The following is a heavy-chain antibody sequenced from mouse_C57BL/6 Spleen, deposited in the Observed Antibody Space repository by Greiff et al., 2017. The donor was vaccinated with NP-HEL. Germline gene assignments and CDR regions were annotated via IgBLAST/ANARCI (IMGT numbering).Heavy chain of an antibody. CDR1: GYSFTDYN. CDR3: ARSGDYDEVYYAMDY. V-gene: IGHV1-39*01. D-gene: IGHD2-4*01. Sequence: VQLKESGPELVKPGASVKISCKASGYSFTDYNMNWVKQSNGKSLEWIGVINPNYGTTSYNQKFKGKATLTVDQSSSTAYMQLNSLTSEDSAVYYCARSGDYDEVYYAMDYWGQGTSVTVSS. CDR2: INPNYGTT. J-gene: IGHJ4*01.